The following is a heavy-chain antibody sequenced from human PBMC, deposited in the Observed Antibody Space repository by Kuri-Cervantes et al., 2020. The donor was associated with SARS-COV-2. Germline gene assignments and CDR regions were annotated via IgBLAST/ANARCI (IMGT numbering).Heavy chain of an antibody. J-gene: IGHJ3*02. CDR1: GGSISSSSYY. CDR3: ARAPTRIAAAGFSFDI. CDR2: IYYSGST. D-gene: IGHD6-13*01. V-gene: IGHV4-61*05. Sequence: SETLSLTCTVSGGSISSSSYYWGWIRQPPGKGLEWIGYIYYSGSTNYNPSLKSRVTISVDTSKNQFSLKLSSVTAADTAVYYCARAPTRIAAAGFSFDIWGQGTMVTVSS.